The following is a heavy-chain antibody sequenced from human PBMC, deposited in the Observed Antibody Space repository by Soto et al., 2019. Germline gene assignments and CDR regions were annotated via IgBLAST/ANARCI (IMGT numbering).Heavy chain of an antibody. CDR3: ARELGYSSSSASFDY. Sequence: QVQLQESGPGLVKPSQTLSLTCTVSGGSISSGDYYWSWIRQPPGKGLEWIGYIYYSGSTYYNPSIKSRVTISVDTSKNQFSLKLSSVTAADTAVYYCARELGYSSSSASFDYWGQGTLVTVSS. J-gene: IGHJ4*02. CDR2: IYYSGST. V-gene: IGHV4-30-4*01. CDR1: GGSISSGDYY. D-gene: IGHD6-6*01.